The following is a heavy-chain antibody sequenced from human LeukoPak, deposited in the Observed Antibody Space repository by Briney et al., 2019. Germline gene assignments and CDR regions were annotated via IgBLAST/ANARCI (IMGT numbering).Heavy chain of an antibody. J-gene: IGHJ4*02. CDR1: GFTFSSYA. CDR3: ARGRSGGDY. Sequence: PGRSLRLSCAASGFTFSSYAMHWVRQAPGKGLEWVAVISYDGSNKYYADSVKGRFTISRDNSKNTLYLQMNSLRAEDTAVYYCARGRSGGDYWGQGTLVTVSS. CDR2: ISYDGSNK. D-gene: IGHD6-19*01. V-gene: IGHV3-30-3*01.